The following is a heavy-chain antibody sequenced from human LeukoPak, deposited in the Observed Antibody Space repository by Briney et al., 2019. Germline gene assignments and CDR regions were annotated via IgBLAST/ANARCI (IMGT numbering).Heavy chain of an antibody. D-gene: IGHD1-26*01. CDR2: IDSGGNYI. V-gene: IGHV3-21*01. Sequence: GRSLRLSCAASGFTFSTYIMKWVRQAPGKGLAWVSSIDSGGNYIDYADSVKGRFTISRDNAKNSLYLQMNSLRAEDTAVYYCARETSGNYYFDSWGQGTLVTVSS. CDR1: GFTFSTYI. CDR3: ARETSGNYYFDS. J-gene: IGHJ4*02.